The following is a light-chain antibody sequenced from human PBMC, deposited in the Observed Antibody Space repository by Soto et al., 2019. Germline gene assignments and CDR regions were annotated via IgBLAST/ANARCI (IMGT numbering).Light chain of an antibody. Sequence: QSALTQPRSVSGSPTQSVTISCTGTSSDVGNYNSVSWYEQHPGKAPKLMIYDVTKRPSGVPDRFSGSKSGNTASLTISALQTEDEADYYCCSYAGSDTYVFGTGTKVTVL. J-gene: IGLJ1*01. CDR1: SSDVGNYNS. V-gene: IGLV2-11*01. CDR3: CSYAGSDTYV. CDR2: DVT.